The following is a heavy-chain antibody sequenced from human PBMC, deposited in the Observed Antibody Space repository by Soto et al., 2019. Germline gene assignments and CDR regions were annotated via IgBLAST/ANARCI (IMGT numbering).Heavy chain of an antibody. J-gene: IGHJ4*02. CDR3: AKGGRYSYGWDLDY. V-gene: IGHV3-23*01. D-gene: IGHD5-18*01. CDR2: ISGSGGST. CDR1: GFTFSSYA. Sequence: EVQLLESGGGLVQPGGSLRLSCAASGFTFSSYAMSWVRQAPGKGLEWVSAISGSGGSTYYADSVKGRFTISRDNSKNTLYLQMNSLRAEDTAVYYSAKGGRYSYGWDLDYWGQGTLVTVSS.